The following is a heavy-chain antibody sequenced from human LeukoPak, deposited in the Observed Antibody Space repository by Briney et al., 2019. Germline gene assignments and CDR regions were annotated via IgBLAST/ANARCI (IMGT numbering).Heavy chain of an antibody. J-gene: IGHJ4*02. Sequence: KPSETLSLTCTVSGGSIRSYYWSWIRQPPGKGLEWIGYIYNTGSTVYNPSLKSRVTISADTSKNQFSLQLSSVTAADTAVYYCARAGEVRDGYKGAFDYWGQGTLVTVSS. CDR1: GGSIRSYY. V-gene: IGHV4-59*01. CDR3: ARAGEVRDGYKGAFDY. D-gene: IGHD5-24*01. CDR2: IYNTGST.